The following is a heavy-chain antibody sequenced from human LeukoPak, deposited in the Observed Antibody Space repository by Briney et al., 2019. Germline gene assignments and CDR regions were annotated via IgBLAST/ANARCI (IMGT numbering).Heavy chain of an antibody. V-gene: IGHV4-39*07. CDR1: GGSISSSGYY. D-gene: IGHD3-22*01. J-gene: IGHJ4*02. Sequence: SETLSLTCTVSGGSISSSGYYWGWIRQPPGKGLEWIGSIYYSGSTYYDPSLKSRVTISVDTSKNQFSLKLSSVTAADTAVYYCVSNGGDSSGLYLDWGQGTLVTVSS. CDR3: VSNGGDSSGLYLD. CDR2: IYYSGST.